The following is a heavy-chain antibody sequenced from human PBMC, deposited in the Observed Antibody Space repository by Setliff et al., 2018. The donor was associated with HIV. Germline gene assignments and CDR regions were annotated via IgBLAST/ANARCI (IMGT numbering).Heavy chain of an antibody. D-gene: IGHD2-2*01. CDR1: GDTFRSRA. CDR2: ITPVFGTT. J-gene: IGHJ5*02. Sequence: SVKVSCKASGDTFRSRAFNWVRQAPGQGPEWMGGITPVFGTTKYAQKFQGRVAITADEFTSTVYMEVRSLRFDDTAVYYCARGRRVVPAAESNWFDPWGQGTLVTVSS. V-gene: IGHV1-69*13. CDR3: ARGRRVVPAAESNWFDP.